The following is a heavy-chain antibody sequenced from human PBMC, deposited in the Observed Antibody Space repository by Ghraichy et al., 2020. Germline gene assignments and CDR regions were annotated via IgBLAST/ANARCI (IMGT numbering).Heavy chain of an antibody. CDR2: IKQDGSDK. CDR3: ARVSGSYGGAVDF. CDR1: GFTFSSYW. V-gene: IGHV3-7*01. D-gene: IGHD1-26*01. J-gene: IGHJ4*02. Sequence: GGSPRLSCAASGFTFSSYWMSWVRQAPGKGLEWVASIKQDGSDKYYVDSVKGRFTISRDNAKNSLYLQMNSLRAEDTAVYYCARVSGSYGGAVDFWGQGTLVTVSS.